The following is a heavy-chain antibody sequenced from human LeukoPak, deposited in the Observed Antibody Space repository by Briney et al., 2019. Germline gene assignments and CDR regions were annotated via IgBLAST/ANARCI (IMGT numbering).Heavy chain of an antibody. V-gene: IGHV3-30-3*01. CDR3: ARDFSGASRIDY. D-gene: IGHD4/OR15-4a*01. Sequence: GGSLRLSCAASGFTFSSYAMHWVRQAPGKGLEWVAVIALDAYREYHADSVKGRFTISRDNSKNTLYLQMNSLRAEDTAVYYCARDFSGASRIDYWGQGTLVPSPQ. J-gene: IGHJ4*02. CDR2: IALDAYRE. CDR1: GFTFSSYA.